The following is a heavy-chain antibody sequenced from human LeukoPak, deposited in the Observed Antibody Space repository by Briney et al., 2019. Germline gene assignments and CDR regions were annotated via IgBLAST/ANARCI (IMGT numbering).Heavy chain of an antibody. CDR2: ISSSSSYI. J-gene: IGHJ4*02. CDR3: ARVEGDSSGYSFDY. CDR1: GFHFRSYS. D-gene: IGHD6-19*01. Sequence: GGSLRLSCVASGFHFRSYSMNWVRQAPGKGLEWVSSISSSSSYIYYADSVKGRFTISRDNAKNSLYLQMNSLRAEDTAVYYCARVEGDSSGYSFDYWGQGTLVTVSS. V-gene: IGHV3-21*01.